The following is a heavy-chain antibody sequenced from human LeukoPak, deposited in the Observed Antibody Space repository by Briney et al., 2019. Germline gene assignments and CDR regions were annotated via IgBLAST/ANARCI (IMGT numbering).Heavy chain of an antibody. J-gene: IGHJ3*02. Sequence: AGGSLRLSCAASKFTFSNYAMHWVRQAPGKGLEWVTVISYDGINKYYADSVRGRFTISRDNSKNTLYLQMNFLRAEDTAVYYSLTTHDAFDIWGQGTMVTVSS. CDR3: LTTHDAFDI. D-gene: IGHD4-11*01. V-gene: IGHV3-30-3*01. CDR1: KFTFSNYA. CDR2: ISYDGINK.